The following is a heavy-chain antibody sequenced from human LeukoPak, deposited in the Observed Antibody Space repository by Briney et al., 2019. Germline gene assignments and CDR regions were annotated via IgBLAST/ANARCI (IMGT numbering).Heavy chain of an antibody. CDR3: ARVRYCSSTSCNPAEYFQH. J-gene: IGHJ1*01. CDR1: GYTFTVYY. Sequence: GASVKVSCKASGYTFTVYYMHWVRQAPGQGLEWMGWINPNSGGTNYAQKFQGRVTMTRDTSISTAYMELSRLRSDDTAVYYCARVRYCSSTSCNPAEYFQHWGQGTLVTVSS. D-gene: IGHD2-2*01. CDR2: INPNSGGT. V-gene: IGHV1-2*02.